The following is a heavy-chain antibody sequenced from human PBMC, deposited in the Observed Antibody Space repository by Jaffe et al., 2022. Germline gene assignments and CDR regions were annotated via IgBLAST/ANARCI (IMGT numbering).Heavy chain of an antibody. CDR3: ATITMLGGVPYYFDN. D-gene: IGHD3-10*01. Sequence: QVQLQESGPGLVKPSQTLSLTCSVSGDSISSGNYYWSWVRQPAGKGLEWIGRTYISGSTNYNPSLRGRVSMSLNTSKSQFSLKLTSVTAADTAIYYCATITMLGGVPYYFDNWGQGTLVTVSS. V-gene: IGHV4-61*02. CDR1: GDSISSGNYY. CDR2: TYISGST. J-gene: IGHJ4*02.